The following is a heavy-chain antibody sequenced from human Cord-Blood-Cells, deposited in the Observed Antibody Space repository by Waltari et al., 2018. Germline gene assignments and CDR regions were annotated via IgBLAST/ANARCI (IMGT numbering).Heavy chain of an antibody. V-gene: IGHV3-9*01. J-gene: IGHJ2*01. D-gene: IGHD6-13*01. CDR2: ISWNSGSI. CDR1: GFTFDDYA. CDR3: AKDTPYNSSWYWYFDL. Sequence: EVQLVESGGGLVQPGRCLRLSCAASGFTFDDYAMHWVRQAPGKGLEWVSGISWNSGSIGYADSVKGRFTISRDNAKNSLYLQMNSLRAEDTALYYCAKDTPYNSSWYWYFDLWGRGTLVTVSS.